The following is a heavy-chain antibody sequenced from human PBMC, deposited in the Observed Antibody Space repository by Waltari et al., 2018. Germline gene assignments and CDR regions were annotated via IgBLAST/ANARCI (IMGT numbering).Heavy chain of an antibody. D-gene: IGHD1-26*01. V-gene: IGHV4-59*01. CDR2: IHYTGIT. Sequence: GLVRPSETLSLTCTVSGGSISSYYWSWIRQSPGKGLEYIGYIHYTGITDYNPSLKSRVTISVDTSKNQFSLRLSSMTAADTAVYYCARGTGRWFDPWGQGTLVTVSS. CDR3: ARGTGRWFDP. CDR1: GGSISSYY. J-gene: IGHJ5*02.